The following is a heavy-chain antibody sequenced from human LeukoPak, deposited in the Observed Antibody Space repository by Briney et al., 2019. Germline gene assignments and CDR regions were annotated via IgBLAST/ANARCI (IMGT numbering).Heavy chain of an antibody. CDR3: GRDFGLTGTKRSFDI. Sequence: GFLRLSCTASGFTFSDYYMGWIRPAPGKGLEWLSYISGSGTTMYYADSVKGRFTISRDNAKNSLDLQMNSLRAEDTAVYYCGRDFGLTGTKRSFDIWGQGTMVTVSS. CDR2: ISGSGTTM. J-gene: IGHJ3*02. D-gene: IGHD1-7*01. CDR1: GFTFSDYY. V-gene: IGHV3-11*01.